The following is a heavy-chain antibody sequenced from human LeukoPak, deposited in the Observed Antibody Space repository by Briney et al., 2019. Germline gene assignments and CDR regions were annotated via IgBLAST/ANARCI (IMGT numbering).Heavy chain of an antibody. CDR2: ITGSGGST. CDR1: GFTFSSHA. Sequence: GGSLRLSCAASGFTFSSHAMGWVRQAPGKGLEWVSSITGSGGSTYYGDSVKGRFTIARDNSKNTLYLQMNSLRAEDTAVYYCAKHLNYYDSSGYYLFDYWGQGTLVTVSS. D-gene: IGHD3-22*01. CDR3: AKHLNYYDSSGYYLFDY. V-gene: IGHV3-23*01. J-gene: IGHJ4*02.